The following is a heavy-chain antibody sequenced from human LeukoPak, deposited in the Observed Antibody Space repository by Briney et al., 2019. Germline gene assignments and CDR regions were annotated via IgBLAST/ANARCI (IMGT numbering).Heavy chain of an antibody. J-gene: IGHJ4*02. CDR1: GLSVSNNY. Sequence: GVSLRLSCVASGLSVSNNYMNWVRQAPGEGLEWVSALYIGGNTYYVDSVRGRFTISRDNSKNTLYLQMNSLRAEDTAIYYCMAAAGYNYGQCWGQGTLVTVSS. D-gene: IGHD5-18*01. CDR2: LYIGGNT. CDR3: MAAAGYNYGQC. V-gene: IGHV3-53*01.